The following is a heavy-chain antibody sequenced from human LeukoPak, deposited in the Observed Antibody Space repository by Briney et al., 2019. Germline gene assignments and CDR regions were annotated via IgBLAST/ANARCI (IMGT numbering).Heavy chain of an antibody. J-gene: IGHJ4*01. V-gene: IGHV4-34*01. Sequence: PETLSLTCAVYGGSFSGYYCSWIRQPPGKGLEWIGEINHSGSTNYNPSLKSRVTISVDTSKNQVSLKLSSVTAADTAVYYCARKRGVKYYFDYWGHGTLVTVSS. CDR1: GGSFSGYY. CDR2: INHSGST. CDR3: ARKRGVKYYFDY.